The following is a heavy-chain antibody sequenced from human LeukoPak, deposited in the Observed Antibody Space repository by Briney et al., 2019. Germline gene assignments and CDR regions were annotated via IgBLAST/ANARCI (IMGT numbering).Heavy chain of an antibody. J-gene: IGHJ4*02. CDR1: GGTFSSYA. Sequence: SVKVSCKASGGTFSSYAISWVRQAPGQGLEWMGGIIPIFGTANYARKFQGRVTITADESTSTAYMELSSLRSEDTAVYYCARSDYDSSGYHRYWGQGTLVTVSS. D-gene: IGHD3-22*01. V-gene: IGHV1-69*13. CDR2: IIPIFGTA. CDR3: ARSDYDSSGYHRY.